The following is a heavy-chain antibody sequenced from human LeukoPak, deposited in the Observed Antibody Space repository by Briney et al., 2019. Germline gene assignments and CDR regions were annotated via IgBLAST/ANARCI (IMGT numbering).Heavy chain of an antibody. CDR3: TRMTTGHDY. J-gene: IGHJ4*02. CDR2: INHSGYT. Sequence: SETLSLTCTVSGDSITTSSNYWSWVRQTPGKGLEWLGEINHSGYTNDSPSLKSRVTLSIDTSRKQFSLNLKSVTVADAGIYYCTRMTTGHDYWGQGTLVTVSS. CDR1: GDSITTSSNY. V-gene: IGHV4-61*05. D-gene: IGHD4-17*01.